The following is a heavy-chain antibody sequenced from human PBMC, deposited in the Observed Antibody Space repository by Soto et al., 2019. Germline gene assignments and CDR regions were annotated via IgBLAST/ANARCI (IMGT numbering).Heavy chain of an antibody. CDR3: ARTTNYYDSSGYYLTLGY. V-gene: IGHV1-18*01. D-gene: IGHD3-22*01. Sequence: ASVKVSCKTSGYTFSNYGITWVRQAPGQPLEWLGWISLYSDGTNYAQKFQGRVSMTTDTSTTTAYMELRSLRSEDTAVYYCARTTNYYDSSGYYLTLGYWGQGTLVTVSS. J-gene: IGHJ4*02. CDR2: ISLYSDGT. CDR1: GYTFSNYG.